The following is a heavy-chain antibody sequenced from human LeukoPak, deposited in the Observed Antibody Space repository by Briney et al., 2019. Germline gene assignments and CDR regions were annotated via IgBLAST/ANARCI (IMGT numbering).Heavy chain of an antibody. Sequence: PSETLSLTCTVSGGSISSYYWSWIRQPPGKGLEWIGYIYYSGSTNYNPSLKSRVTISVDTSKNQFSLKLSSVTAADTAVYYCARKYYGSGSYKATSAYFDYWGQGTLVTVSS. J-gene: IGHJ4*02. CDR3: ARKYYGSGSYKATSAYFDY. CDR2: IYYSGST. D-gene: IGHD3-10*01. CDR1: GGSISSYY. V-gene: IGHV4-59*12.